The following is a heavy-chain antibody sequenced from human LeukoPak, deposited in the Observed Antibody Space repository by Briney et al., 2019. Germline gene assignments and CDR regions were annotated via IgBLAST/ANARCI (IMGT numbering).Heavy chain of an antibody. CDR3: ARSRDGYNPLDY. Sequence: SETLSLTCTVSGGSISSYYWSWIRQPPGKGLEWIGYIYYSGSTNYNPSLKSRVTISVDTSKNQFSLELSSVTAADTAVYYCARSRDGYNPLDYWGQGTLVTVSS. J-gene: IGHJ4*02. V-gene: IGHV4-59*01. CDR1: GGSISSYY. D-gene: IGHD5-24*01. CDR2: IYYSGST.